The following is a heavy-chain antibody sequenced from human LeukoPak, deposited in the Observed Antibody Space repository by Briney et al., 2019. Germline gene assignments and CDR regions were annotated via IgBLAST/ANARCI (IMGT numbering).Heavy chain of an antibody. J-gene: IGHJ4*02. Sequence: PGGSLRLSCTASGFTFCDYAMSWFRQAPGKGLEWVGFIRSKAYGGTTEYAASVKGRFTISRDDYKSIAYLQMNSLKTEDTAVYYCTRASIYDYVWGSYRDYWGQGTLVTVSS. V-gene: IGHV3-49*03. CDR3: TRASIYDYVWGSYRDY. D-gene: IGHD3-16*01. CDR2: IRSKAYGGTT. CDR1: GFTFCDYA.